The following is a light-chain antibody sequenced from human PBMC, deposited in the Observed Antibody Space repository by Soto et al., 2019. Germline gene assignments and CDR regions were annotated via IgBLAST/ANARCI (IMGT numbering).Light chain of an antibody. CDR3: QQYDNWPPWT. CDR1: QRVNSN. V-gene: IGKV3-15*01. CDR2: GAS. Sequence: EIVMTQSPATLSVSPGERVTLSCRASQRVNSNMAWYQQKPGQVPRVLIYGASTRATGIPARFSGSGSGTEFTLTITNLQPEDFAVYHCQQYDNWPPWTFGQGTKVEIK. J-gene: IGKJ1*01.